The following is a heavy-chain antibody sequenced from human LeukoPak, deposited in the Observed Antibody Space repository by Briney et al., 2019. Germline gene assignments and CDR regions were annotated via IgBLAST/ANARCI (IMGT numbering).Heavy chain of an antibody. CDR1: GFTFSTYG. Sequence: GGSLRLSCAASGFTFSTYGLHWVRQAPGMGLEWVAFIRYDGSKKYYADSVKGRFTISRDNSKKMLYLQMNSLRAEDTAVYYCAKDIMSTIDYWGQGTLVTVSS. CDR2: IRYDGSKK. CDR3: AKDIMSTIDY. D-gene: IGHD5/OR15-5a*01. J-gene: IGHJ4*02. V-gene: IGHV3-30*02.